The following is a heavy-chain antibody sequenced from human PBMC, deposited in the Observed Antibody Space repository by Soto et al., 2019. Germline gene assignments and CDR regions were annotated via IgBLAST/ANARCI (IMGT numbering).Heavy chain of an antibody. Sequence: LSLTCNVSGGSISNYYWTWVRQSPEKGLEWIGCMYYNGNINYNPSLKSRVTISIDTFKNQFSLTLKSVTAADTAVYYCASGGNWFDPWGQGVLVTVSS. J-gene: IGHJ5*02. D-gene: IGHD3-16*01. V-gene: IGHV4-59*01. CDR3: ASGGNWFDP. CDR1: GGSISNYY. CDR2: MYYNGNI.